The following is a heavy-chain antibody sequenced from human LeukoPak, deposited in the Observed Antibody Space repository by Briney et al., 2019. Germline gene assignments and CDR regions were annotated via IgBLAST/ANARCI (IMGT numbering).Heavy chain of an antibody. CDR2: ISSSSSYI. Sequence: GGSLRLSCAASGFTFDDFTMHWVRQAPGKGLEWVSSISSSSSYIFYADSVKGRFTISGDNAKNSLYLQMNSLRAEDTAVYYCARDSGSYGRVDAFDIWGQGTRVTVSS. J-gene: IGHJ3*02. CDR1: GFTFDDFT. V-gene: IGHV3-21*01. CDR3: ARDSGSYGRVDAFDI. D-gene: IGHD1-26*01.